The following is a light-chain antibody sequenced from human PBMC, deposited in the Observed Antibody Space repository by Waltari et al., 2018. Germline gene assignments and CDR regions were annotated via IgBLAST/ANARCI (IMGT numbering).Light chain of an antibody. Sequence: QSVLTQPPSASGTPGQRVTISCSGSSSNIGSNTVNWYQQPPGTAPKLLIYRNNQQPSGVPDRCSGSKSGTSASLAISGLQSEDEADYYCAAWDDSLNGWVFGGGTKLTVL. CDR2: RNN. CDR3: AAWDDSLNGWV. CDR1: SSNIGSNT. V-gene: IGLV1-44*01. J-gene: IGLJ3*02.